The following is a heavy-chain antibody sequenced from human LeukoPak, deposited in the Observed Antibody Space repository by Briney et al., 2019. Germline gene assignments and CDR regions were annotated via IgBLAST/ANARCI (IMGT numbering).Heavy chain of an antibody. CDR2: ISAYNGNT. CDR1: GYTFTSYG. V-gene: IGHV1-18*01. Sequence: ASVKVSFKASGYTFTSYGISWMRQAPGQGLEWMGWISAYNGNTNYSQKLQGRVTMTTDTSTSTAYMELRSLRSDDTAVYYCANRYWGMDVWGQGTTVTVSS. D-gene: IGHD3-16*01. J-gene: IGHJ6*02. CDR3: ANRYWGMDV.